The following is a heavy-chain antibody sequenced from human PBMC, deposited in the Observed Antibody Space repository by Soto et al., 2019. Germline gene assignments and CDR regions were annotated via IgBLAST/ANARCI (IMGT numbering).Heavy chain of an antibody. CDR1: RFSVTNNKY. Sequence: QAQLQESGPGLVRPSGTLSLTCTVSRFSVTNNKYWNWVRQSPGKALEWIGEIYHSGATYYNQSLSGRASISMDKYKNHISLNLTSETAADTAVYYCARDSRYCTDGACSIMRDAFDVWGQGALVTVSS. V-gene: IGHV4-4*02. J-gene: IGHJ3*01. CDR3: ARDSRYCTDGACSIMRDAFDV. CDR2: IYHSGAT. D-gene: IGHD2-8*01.